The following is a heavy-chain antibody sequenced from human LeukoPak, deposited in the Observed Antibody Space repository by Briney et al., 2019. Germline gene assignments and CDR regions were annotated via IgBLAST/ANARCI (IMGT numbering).Heavy chain of an antibody. CDR1: GFTFSSYW. D-gene: IGHD6-19*01. Sequence: GGSLRLSCAASGFTFSSYWMSWVRQAPGKGPEWVANINKDGSEKYYVDPLKGRFTISRDNAKNSLYLQMNSLRAEDTAVYYCATYSTGWYKGLEYWGQGTLVTVSS. J-gene: IGHJ4*02. CDR3: ATYSTGWYKGLEY. V-gene: IGHV3-7*03. CDR2: INKDGSEK.